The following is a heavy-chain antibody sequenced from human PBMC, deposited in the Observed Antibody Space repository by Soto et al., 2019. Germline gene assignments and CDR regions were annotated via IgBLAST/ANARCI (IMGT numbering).Heavy chain of an antibody. Sequence: GESLKISCKGSGYSFTSYWISWVRQMPGKGLEWMGRIDPSDSYTNYSPSFQGHVTISADKSISTAYLQWSSLKASGTAMYYCAATNCSSTSCNPYYYYYGMDVWGQGTTVTVSS. J-gene: IGHJ6*02. V-gene: IGHV5-10-1*01. D-gene: IGHD2-2*01. CDR2: IDPSDSYT. CDR1: GYSFTSYW. CDR3: AATNCSSTSCNPYYYYYGMDV.